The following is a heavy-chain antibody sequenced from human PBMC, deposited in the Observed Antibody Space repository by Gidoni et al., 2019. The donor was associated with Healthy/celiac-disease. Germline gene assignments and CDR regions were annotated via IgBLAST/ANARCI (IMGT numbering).Heavy chain of an antibody. CDR2: INHSGST. D-gene: IGHD3-22*01. Sequence: QVQLQQWGAGLLKPSETLSLTCAVYGGSFSGYYWSWIRQPPGKGLEWIGEINHSGSTNYNPSLKSRVTISVDTSKNQFSLKLSSVTAADTAVYYCARGQDYYDSSGYYFHYYYYGMDVWGQGTTVTVSS. CDR1: GGSFSGYY. V-gene: IGHV4-34*01. J-gene: IGHJ6*02. CDR3: ARGQDYYDSSGYYFHYYYYGMDV.